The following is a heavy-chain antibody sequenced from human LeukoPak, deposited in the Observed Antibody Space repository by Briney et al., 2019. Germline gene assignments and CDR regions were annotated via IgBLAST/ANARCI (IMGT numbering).Heavy chain of an antibody. CDR1: GGSISSSSFY. CDR3: ASPDTAVVNGY. V-gene: IGHV4-39*01. D-gene: IGHD5-18*01. CDR2: IYYSGST. Sequence: ASETLSLTCTVSGGSISSSSFYWGWIRQPPGKGLEWIGSIYYSGSTYYNPSLESRVIISLDTSKNQFSLKLRSVTAADTAVYYCASPDTAVVNGYWGQGTLVTVSS. J-gene: IGHJ4*02.